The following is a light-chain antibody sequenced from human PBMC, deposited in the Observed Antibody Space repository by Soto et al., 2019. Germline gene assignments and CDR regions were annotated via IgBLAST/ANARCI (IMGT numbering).Light chain of an antibody. J-gene: IGKJ1*01. CDR3: QQYNNWPPWT. CDR1: QSVSST. CDR2: GAS. V-gene: IGKV3-15*01. Sequence: EIVMTQSPATLSVSPGERATLSCRASQSVSSTLAWYPQKPGQAPRLLIYGASTRATGIPARFSGSGSGTEFTLTISSLQSEDCAVYDCQQYNNWPPWTFGQGTKVEIK.